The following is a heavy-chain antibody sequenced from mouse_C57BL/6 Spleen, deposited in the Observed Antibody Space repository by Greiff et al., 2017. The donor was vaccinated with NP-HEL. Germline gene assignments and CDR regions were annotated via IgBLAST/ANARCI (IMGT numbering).Heavy chain of an antibody. D-gene: IGHD1-1*01. CDR1: GFTFSSYA. Sequence: EVHLVESGGGLVKPGGSLKLSCAASGFTFSSYAMSWVRQTPEKRLEWVATISDGGSYTYYPDNVKGRFTISRDNAKNNLYLQMSHLKSEDTAMYYCARDMTTVVAPLGAMDYWGQGTSVTVSS. CDR3: ARDMTTVVAPLGAMDY. J-gene: IGHJ4*01. V-gene: IGHV5-4*01. CDR2: ISDGGSYT.